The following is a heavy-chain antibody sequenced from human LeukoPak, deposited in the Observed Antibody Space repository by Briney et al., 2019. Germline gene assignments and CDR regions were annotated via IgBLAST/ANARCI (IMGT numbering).Heavy chain of an antibody. Sequence: SVKVSCKASGGTFSSYAISWVRQAPGQGLEGMGGIIPIFGTANCAQKFQGRVTITTDESTSTAYMELSSLRSQDTAVYYCAIGESIRYYFDYWGQGTLVTVSS. CDR3: AIGESIRYYFDY. CDR2: IIPIFGTA. J-gene: IGHJ4*02. CDR1: GGTFSSYA. V-gene: IGHV1-69*05. D-gene: IGHD3-10*01.